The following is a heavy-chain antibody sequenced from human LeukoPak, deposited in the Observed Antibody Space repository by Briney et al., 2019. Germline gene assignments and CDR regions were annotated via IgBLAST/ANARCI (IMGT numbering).Heavy chain of an antibody. CDR3: VRDRDGYNY. Sequence: GGSLRLSCAASGFTSSNSLMHWVRQVPGKGLVWVARIDIDGSTTHYADSVKGRFTISRDNAKNTLYLQMNILRAEDTAVYYCVRDRDGYNYWGQGTLVTVSS. CDR2: IDIDGSTT. CDR1: GFTSSNSL. V-gene: IGHV3-74*01. D-gene: IGHD5-24*01. J-gene: IGHJ4*02.